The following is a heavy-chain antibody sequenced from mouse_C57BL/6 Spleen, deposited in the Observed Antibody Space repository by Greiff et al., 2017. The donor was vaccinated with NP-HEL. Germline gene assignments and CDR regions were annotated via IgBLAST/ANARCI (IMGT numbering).Heavy chain of an antibody. Sequence: QVQLQQPGAELVMPGASVKLSCKASGYTFTSYWMHWVKQRPGQGLEWIGEIDPSDSYTNYNQKFKGKSTLTVDKSSSTAYMQLSSLTSEDSAVYYCASRHYGSGGGFAYWGQGTLVTVSA. CDR3: ASRHYGSGGGFAY. J-gene: IGHJ3*01. CDR1: GYTFTSYW. V-gene: IGHV1-69*01. D-gene: IGHD1-1*01. CDR2: IDPSDSYT.